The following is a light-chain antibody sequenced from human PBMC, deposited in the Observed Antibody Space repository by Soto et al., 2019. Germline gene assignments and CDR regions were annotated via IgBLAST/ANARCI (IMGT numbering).Light chain of an antibody. V-gene: IGLV2-14*03. CDR3: SSYTSSSTYV. Sequence: QSVLTQPASVSGSPGQSITISCTGTSSDVGGYNSVSWYQQHPDKAPKLMIYNVSNRPSGISDRFSGSRSGNTASLTISGLQAEDEADYYCSSYTSSSTYVFGTGTKVTVL. CDR1: SSDVGGYNS. J-gene: IGLJ1*01. CDR2: NVS.